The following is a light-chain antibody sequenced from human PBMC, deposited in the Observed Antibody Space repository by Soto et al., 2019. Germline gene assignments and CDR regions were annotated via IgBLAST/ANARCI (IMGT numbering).Light chain of an antibody. CDR2: GAS. Sequence: EIVLTQSPGTLSLSPGERATLSCRASQSVSSNYLAWYQQKPGQAPRLLIYGASSRATGIPDRFSGSESGTDFTLTINRLEPEDFAVYYCQHYGDSRTFGQGTKVEIK. CDR3: QHYGDSRT. J-gene: IGKJ1*01. V-gene: IGKV3-20*01. CDR1: QSVSSNY.